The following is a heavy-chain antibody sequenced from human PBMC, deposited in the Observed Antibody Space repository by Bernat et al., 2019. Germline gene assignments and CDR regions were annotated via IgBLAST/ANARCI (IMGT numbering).Heavy chain of an antibody. CDR3: AADPSPRYYYGSRADV. D-gene: IGHD3-10*01. J-gene: IGHJ6*04. CDR2: IVVGSGNT. CDR1: GFTFTSSA. Sequence: QMQLVQSGPEVKKPGTSVKVSCKAFGFTFTSSAVQWVRQARGQRLEWIGWIVVGSGNTNYAQKFQERVTITRDMSTSTAYMELSSLRSEDTAVYYCAADPSPRYYYGSRADVWGKGTTVTVSS. V-gene: IGHV1-58*01.